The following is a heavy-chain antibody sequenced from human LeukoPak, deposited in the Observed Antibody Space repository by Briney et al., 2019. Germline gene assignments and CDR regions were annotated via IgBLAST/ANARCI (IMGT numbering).Heavy chain of an antibody. D-gene: IGHD5-24*01. CDR3: ARWLQLSDMYYFDY. CDR1: GYTFTSYG. Sequence: ASVKVSCKASGYTFTSYGISWVRQAPGQGLEWMGWISAYNGNTNYAQKLQGRVTMTTDTSTSTAYMELRSLRSDDTAVYYCARWLQLSDMYYFDYWGQGTLVTVSS. V-gene: IGHV1-18*01. J-gene: IGHJ4*02. CDR2: ISAYNGNT.